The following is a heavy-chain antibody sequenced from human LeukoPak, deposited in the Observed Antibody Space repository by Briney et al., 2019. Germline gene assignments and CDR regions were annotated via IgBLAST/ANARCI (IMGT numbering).Heavy chain of an antibody. CDR3: AKDHKLYYFDY. CDR2: ISYDGSNK. CDR1: GSTFSSYG. J-gene: IGHJ4*02. D-gene: IGHD2-15*01. V-gene: IGHV3-30*18. Sequence: GRSLRLSCAASGSTFSSYGMHWVRQAPGKGLEWVAVISYDGSNKYYADSVKGRFTISRDNSKNTLYLQMNSLRAEDTAVYYCAKDHKLYYFDYWGQGTLVTVSS.